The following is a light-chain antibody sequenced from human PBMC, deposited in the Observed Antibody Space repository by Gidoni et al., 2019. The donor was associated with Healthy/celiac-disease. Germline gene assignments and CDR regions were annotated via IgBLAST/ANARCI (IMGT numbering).Light chain of an antibody. Sequence: DIQMTQSPSTMSASVGDRVTITFRASQSISSWLAWYQQKPGKAPKLLIYKASSLESGVPSRFSGSGSVTEFTLTISSLQPDDFATYYCQQYNSYSPWTFGQGTKVEIK. CDR2: KAS. J-gene: IGKJ1*01. CDR3: QQYNSYSPWT. CDR1: QSISSW. V-gene: IGKV1-5*03.